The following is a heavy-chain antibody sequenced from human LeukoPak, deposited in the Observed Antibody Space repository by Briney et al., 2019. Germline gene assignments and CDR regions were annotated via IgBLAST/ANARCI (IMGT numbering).Heavy chain of an antibody. J-gene: IGHJ4*02. CDR3: ARVQPQPIYSSGWYYFDY. V-gene: IGHV4-30-4*02. CDR2: IYYSGST. Sequence: PSETLSLTCTVSGGSISSGDYYWSWIRQPPGKGLEWIGYIYYSGSTYYNPSLKSRVTISVDTSKNQFSLKLSSVTAADTAVYYCARVQPQPIYSSGWYYFDYWGQGTLVTVSS. D-gene: IGHD6-19*01. CDR1: GGSISSGDYY.